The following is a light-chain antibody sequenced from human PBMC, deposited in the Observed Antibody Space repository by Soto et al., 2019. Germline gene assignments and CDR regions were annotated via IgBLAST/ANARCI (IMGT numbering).Light chain of an antibody. J-gene: IGLJ3*02. CDR1: SSDIGSNT. V-gene: IGLV1-44*01. Sequence: QSVLTQPPSASGTPGQRVAISCSGSSSDIGSNTVNWYQHLPGTAPQLLMYSDNQRPSGVPDRFSGSKSGTSASLAISGLQSEDEGDYYCASWDASLNGWVFGGGTKLTVL. CDR2: SDN. CDR3: ASWDASLNGWV.